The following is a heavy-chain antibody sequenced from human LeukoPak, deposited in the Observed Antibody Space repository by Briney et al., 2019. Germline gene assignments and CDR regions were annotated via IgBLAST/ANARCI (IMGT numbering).Heavy chain of an antibody. J-gene: IGHJ4*02. Sequence: PSETLSLTCAVYGGSFSGYYWSWIRQPPGKGLEWIGEINHSGSTNYNPSLKSRVTISVDTSKNQFSLKLSSVTAADTAVYYCARGNLYSGYDGYFDYWGQGTLVTVSS. CDR3: ARGNLYSGYDGYFDY. CDR2: INHSGST. CDR1: GGSFSGYY. V-gene: IGHV4-34*01. D-gene: IGHD5-12*01.